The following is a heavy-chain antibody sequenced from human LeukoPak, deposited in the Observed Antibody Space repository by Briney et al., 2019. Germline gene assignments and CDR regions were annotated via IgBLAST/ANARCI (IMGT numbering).Heavy chain of an antibody. CDR3: AREYPPRYYYDSSGYLDY. CDR1: GFTFCSYG. J-gene: IGHJ4*02. CDR2: VWYDGSNK. V-gene: IGHV3-33*01. Sequence: GRSLRLSCAASGFTFCSYGMHWVRQAPGKGLEWVAVVWYDGSNKYYADSVKGRFTISRDNSKNTLYLQMNSLRAEDTAVYYCAREYPPRYYYDSSGYLDYWGQGTLVTVSS. D-gene: IGHD3-22*01.